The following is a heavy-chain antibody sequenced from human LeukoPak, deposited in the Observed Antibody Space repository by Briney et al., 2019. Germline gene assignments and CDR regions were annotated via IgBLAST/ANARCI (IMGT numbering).Heavy chain of an antibody. CDR3: AKDMWIQLWLGHYFDY. D-gene: IGHD5-18*01. Sequence: GGSLRLSCAASGFTFSSYSMNWVRQAPGKGLEWVSAISGSGGSTYYADSVKGRFTISRDNSKNTLYLQMNSLRAEDTAVYYCAKDMWIQLWLGHYFDYWGQGTLVTVSS. J-gene: IGHJ4*02. CDR1: GFTFSSYS. V-gene: IGHV3-23*01. CDR2: ISGSGGST.